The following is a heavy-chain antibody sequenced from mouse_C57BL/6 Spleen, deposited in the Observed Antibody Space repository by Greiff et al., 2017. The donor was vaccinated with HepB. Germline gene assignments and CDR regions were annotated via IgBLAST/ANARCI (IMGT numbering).Heavy chain of an antibody. J-gene: IGHJ1*03. CDR1: GFTFSSYT. V-gene: IGHV5-9*01. CDR3: ARHGRDDGSSRYWYFDV. Sequence: EVQLVESGGGLVKPGGSLKLSCAASGFTFSSYTMSWVRQTPEKRLEWVATISGGGGNTYYPDSVKGRFTISRDTAKNTLYLQMSSLRSEDTALYYCARHGRDDGSSRYWYFDVWGTGTTVTVSS. D-gene: IGHD1-1*01. CDR2: ISGGGGNT.